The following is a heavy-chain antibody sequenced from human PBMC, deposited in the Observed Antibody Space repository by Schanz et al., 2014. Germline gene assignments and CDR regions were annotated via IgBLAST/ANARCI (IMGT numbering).Heavy chain of an antibody. CDR3: ARDFHGYGPHLDY. V-gene: IGHV3-23*01. D-gene: IGHD5-12*01. CDR2: ISDSGDTA. Sequence: EVHLLESGGGLVQPGGSLRLSCAASGFTFTNYAMSWVRQAPGKGLEWVSLISDSGDTAYYADSVKGRFTISRDNSRDTVYLQMNSLRADDTAMYYCARDFHGYGPHLDYWGQGSLVTVSS. J-gene: IGHJ4*02. CDR1: GFTFTNYA.